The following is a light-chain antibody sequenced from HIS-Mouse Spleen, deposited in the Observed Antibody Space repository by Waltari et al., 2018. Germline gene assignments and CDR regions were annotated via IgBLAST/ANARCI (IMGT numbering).Light chain of an antibody. CDR2: EDN. J-gene: IGLJ3*02. Sequence: NFMLTQPHSVSDSPGKTVTISCTGSSGSIASNYVQRYQHRPGSAPTTVIYEDNQRPSGVPDRFSGSIDSSSNSASLTISGLKTEDEADYYCQSYDSSNWVFGGGTKLTVL. CDR3: QSYDSSNWV. CDR1: SGSIASNY. V-gene: IGLV6-57*02.